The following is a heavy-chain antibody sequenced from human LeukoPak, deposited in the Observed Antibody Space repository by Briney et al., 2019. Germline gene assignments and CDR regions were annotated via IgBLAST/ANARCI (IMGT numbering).Heavy chain of an antibody. J-gene: IGHJ4*02. CDR2: IGASGSHT. D-gene: IGHD7-27*01. Sequence: GGSLRLSCAASGFTFSIHGMNWVRQAPGKGLEWVSGIGASGSHTYFADSVKGRFSISRDNSKNTVYLQMNSLRAGDTALYFCASDLSSLGLDDWGQGTLVTVSS. V-gene: IGHV3-23*01. CDR3: ASDLSSLGLDD. CDR1: GFTFSIHG.